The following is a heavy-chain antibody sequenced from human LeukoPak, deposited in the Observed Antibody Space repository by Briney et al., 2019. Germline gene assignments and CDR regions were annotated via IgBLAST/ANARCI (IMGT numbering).Heavy chain of an antibody. CDR2: ISYDGSNK. CDR3: ARDSDFNGGDSYYYYYYMDV. J-gene: IGHJ6*03. CDR1: GFTFSSYA. Sequence: GGSLRLSCAASGFTFSSYAMHRVRQAPGKGLEWVAVISYDGSNKYYADSVKGRFTISRDNSKNTLYLQMNSLRAEDTAVYYCARDSDFNGGDSYYYYYYMDVWGKGTTVTVSS. D-gene: IGHD2-21*02. V-gene: IGHV3-30*04.